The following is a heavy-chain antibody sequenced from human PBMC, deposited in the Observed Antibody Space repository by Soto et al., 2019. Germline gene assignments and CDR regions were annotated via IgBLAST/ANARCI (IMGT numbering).Heavy chain of an antibody. D-gene: IGHD3-22*01. J-gene: IGHJ4*02. CDR3: ARGKLQKVNYYDSSGYYSYFDY. CDR1: GGSFSGYY. Sequence: PSETLSLTCAVYGGSFSGYYWSWIRQPPGKGLEWIGEINHSGSTNYNPSLKSRVTISVDTSKNQFSLKLSSVTAADTAVYYCARGKLQKVNYYDSSGYYSYFDYWGQGTLVTVSS. V-gene: IGHV4-34*01. CDR2: INHSGST.